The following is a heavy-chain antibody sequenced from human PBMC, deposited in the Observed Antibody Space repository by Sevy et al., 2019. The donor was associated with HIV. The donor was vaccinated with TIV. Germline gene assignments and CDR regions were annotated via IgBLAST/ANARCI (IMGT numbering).Heavy chain of an antibody. CDR1: GGTFSSYA. J-gene: IGHJ6*02. Sequence: ASVKVSCKASGGTFSSYAISWVRQAPGQGLEWMGGIIPIFGTANYAQKFQGRVTITADESTSTAYMELSSLRSEDTAVYYCASKGSAVVPAAMKELPEYYYGMDVWGQGTTVTVSS. V-gene: IGHV1-69*13. D-gene: IGHD2-2*01. CDR2: IIPIFGTA. CDR3: ASKGSAVVPAAMKELPEYYYGMDV.